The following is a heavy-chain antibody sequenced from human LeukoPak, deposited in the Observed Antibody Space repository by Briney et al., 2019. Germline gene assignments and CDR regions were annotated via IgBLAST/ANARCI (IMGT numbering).Heavy chain of an antibody. CDR3: AKLGNYDLMIES. D-gene: IGHD3-3*01. CDR2: IYHSGNT. V-gene: IGHV4-38-2*02. J-gene: IGHJ4*02. CDR1: GYSISSGYY. Sequence: PSETLSLTCTVSGYSISSGYYWGWIRQPPGKGLEWIGNIYHSGNTYYNPSLKSRVTISVDTSKSQFSLKVTSVTAADTAVYYCAKLGNYDLMIESWGQGTLVTVSS.